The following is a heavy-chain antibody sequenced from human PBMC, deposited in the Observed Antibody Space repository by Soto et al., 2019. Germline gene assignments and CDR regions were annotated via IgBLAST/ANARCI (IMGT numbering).Heavy chain of an antibody. Sequence: EVQLVESGGGLVQPGRSLRLSCAASGFTFRNYAMHWVRRAPGKGLEGVSGISWHSDTIGYADSVRGRFTISRDNAKNSLYLEMNSLRPEDTALYYCVKEKLYSNYEYYFDYWGQGTLVTVSS. CDR2: ISWHSDTI. CDR1: GFTFRNYA. J-gene: IGHJ4*02. CDR3: VKEKLYSNYEYYFDY. V-gene: IGHV3-9*01. D-gene: IGHD4-4*01.